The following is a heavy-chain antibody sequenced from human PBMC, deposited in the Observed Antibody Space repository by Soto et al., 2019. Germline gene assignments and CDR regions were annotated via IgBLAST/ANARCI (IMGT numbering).Heavy chain of an antibody. CDR1: GYSFTSYW. CDR3: ARHPSIAARPRYYYYGMDV. Sequence: PGESLKISCKGSGYSFTSYWISWVRQMPGKGLEWMGRIDPSDSYTNYSPSFQGHVTISADKSISTAYLQWSSLKASDTAMYYCARHPSIAARPRYYYYGMDVWGQGTKVTVS. CDR2: IDPSDSYT. D-gene: IGHD6-6*01. V-gene: IGHV5-10-1*01. J-gene: IGHJ6*01.